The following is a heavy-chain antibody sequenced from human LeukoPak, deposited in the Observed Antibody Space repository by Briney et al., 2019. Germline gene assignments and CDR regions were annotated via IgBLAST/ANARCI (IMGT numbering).Heavy chain of an antibody. CDR2: ISGSGGST. Sequence: GGSLRLSCAASGFTFSSYAMSWVCQAPGKGLEWVSAISGSGGSTYYADSVKGRFTISRDNSKNTLYLQMNSLRAEDTAVYYCARDPPGYCSGGSCYGSWFDPWGQGTLVTVSS. J-gene: IGHJ5*02. CDR1: GFTFSSYA. CDR3: ARDPPGYCSGGSCYGSWFDP. D-gene: IGHD2-15*01. V-gene: IGHV3-23*01.